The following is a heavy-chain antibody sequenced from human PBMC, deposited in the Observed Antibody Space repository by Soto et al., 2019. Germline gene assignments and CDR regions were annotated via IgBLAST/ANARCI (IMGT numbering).Heavy chain of an antibody. V-gene: IGHV1-69*02. J-gene: IGHJ4*02. CDR1: GGTFSSYT. Sequence: GASVKVSCKASGGTFSSYTISWVRQAPGQGLEWMGRIIPILGIANYAQKFQGRVTITANKSTSTAYMELSSLRSEDTAVYYCASLRVRGYSGYDYYFDYWGQGTLVTVSS. CDR3: ASLRVRGYSGYDYYFDY. CDR2: IIPILGIA. D-gene: IGHD5-12*01.